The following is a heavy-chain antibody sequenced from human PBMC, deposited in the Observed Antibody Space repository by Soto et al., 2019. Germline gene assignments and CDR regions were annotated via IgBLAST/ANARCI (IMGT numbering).Heavy chain of an antibody. D-gene: IGHD2-2*01. CDR3: AGGAQYCSTTSCYRGAAY. CDR2: IWYDGNKK. Sequence: QVQLVESGGGVVQPGRSLRLSCVASGFTFSSYGMHWVRQAPGKGLEWVAVIWYDGNKKSYADSVKGRFTISRDNSKKPLVLEMGRLEAGEKAVDYCAGGAQYCSTTSCYRGAAYWGQGTLVTVSS. CDR1: GFTFSSYG. V-gene: IGHV3-33*01. J-gene: IGHJ4*02.